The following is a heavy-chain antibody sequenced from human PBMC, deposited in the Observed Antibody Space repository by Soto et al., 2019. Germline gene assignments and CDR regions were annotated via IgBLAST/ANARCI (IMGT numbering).Heavy chain of an antibody. Sequence: QVQLQQWGAGLLKPSETLSLTCAVYGGSIGSYFNNYYWSWIRQTPGKGLEWIGEINYGGTTNYKPSLKARIRISKDTSQNHFYLKVKSVTAADTATYYCARGHPRPVLSTTLVTAYWFELWGHGTRLSVCS. V-gene: IGHV4-34*01. D-gene: IGHD2-15*01. CDR2: INYGGTT. J-gene: IGHJ5*02. CDR3: ARGHPRPVLSTTLVTAYWFEL. CDR1: GGSIGSYFNNYY.